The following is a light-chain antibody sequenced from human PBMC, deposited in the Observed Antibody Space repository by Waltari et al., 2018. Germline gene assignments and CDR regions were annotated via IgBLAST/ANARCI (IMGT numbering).Light chain of an antibody. Sequence: SYDLTQPPSVSVSPGQTARITCPGDALSKPLAYWYQQKPGQAPILAIFKHTQRPSGIPERFSASDSGTKVTLTIIGVQADDEADYYCQSTDTSGFFLMFGGGTKLTVL. J-gene: IGLJ3*02. CDR1: ALSKPL. CDR2: KHT. V-gene: IGLV3-25*03. CDR3: QSTDTSGFFLM.